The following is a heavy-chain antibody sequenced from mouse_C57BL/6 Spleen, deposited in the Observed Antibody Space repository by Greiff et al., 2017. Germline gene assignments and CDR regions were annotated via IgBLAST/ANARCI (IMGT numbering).Heavy chain of an antibody. CDR1: GYTFTDYN. J-gene: IGHJ3*01. Sequence: EVQLQQSGPELVKPGASVKMSCKASGYTFTDYNMHWVKQSHGKSLEWIGNINPNNGGTSYNQKFKGKATLTVNKSSSTAYMELRSLTSEDSAVYYCARSPYYSKGFAYWGQGTLVTVSA. V-gene: IGHV1-22*01. CDR2: INPNNGGT. CDR3: ARSPYYSKGFAY. D-gene: IGHD2-5*01.